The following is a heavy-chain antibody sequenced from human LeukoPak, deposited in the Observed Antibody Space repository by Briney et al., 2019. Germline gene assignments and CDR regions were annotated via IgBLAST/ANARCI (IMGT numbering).Heavy chain of an antibody. D-gene: IGHD3-10*01. CDR3: ARSSGYTPYYYGSGSYYNPLPGYLQH. Sequence: GGSLRLSCSASGFTFSGYAMHWVRQAPGKGLEWVAVISYDGSNKYYADSVKGRFTISRDNSKNTLYLQMNSLRAEDTAVYYCARSSGYTPYYYGSGSYYNPLPGYLQHWGQGTLVTVSS. CDR2: ISYDGSNK. J-gene: IGHJ1*01. V-gene: IGHV3-30-3*01. CDR1: GFTFSGYA.